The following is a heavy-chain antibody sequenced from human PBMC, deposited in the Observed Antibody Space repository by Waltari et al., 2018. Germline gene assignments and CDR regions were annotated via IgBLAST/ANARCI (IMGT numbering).Heavy chain of an antibody. Sequence: QLQLQESGPGLVKPSETLSLSCSVSGDSISSSNYYWGWIRQPPGKGLEWIASVYYSGTSYYNPSLKSGVTIAADTSRNQFYLGLSALTATDSAVYYCARYSAGMPRWLGDYWGQGSLVTVSS. CDR3: ARYSAGMPRWLGDY. CDR2: VYYSGTS. V-gene: IGHV4-39*01. D-gene: IGHD5-12*01. J-gene: IGHJ4*02. CDR1: GDSISSSNYY.